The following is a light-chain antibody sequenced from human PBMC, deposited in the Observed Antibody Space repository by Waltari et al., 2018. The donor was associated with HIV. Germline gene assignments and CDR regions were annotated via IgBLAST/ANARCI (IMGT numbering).Light chain of an antibody. V-gene: IGLV3-21*04. Sequence: SDVLAQPPSVSVAPGKTARITCGGNNIGSKSVHWYQQKPGQAPVVDIYYDSDRPSGIPERFSGSNSGNTATLTISRVEAGDEADYYCQVWDSSSDAYVFGTGTKVTVL. CDR1: NIGSKS. CDR2: YDS. J-gene: IGLJ1*01. CDR3: QVWDSSSDAYV.